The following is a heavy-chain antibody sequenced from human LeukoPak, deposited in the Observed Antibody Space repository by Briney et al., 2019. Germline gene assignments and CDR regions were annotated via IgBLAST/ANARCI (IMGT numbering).Heavy chain of an antibody. CDR2: ISVDGSNK. D-gene: IGHD2/OR15-2a*01. CDR3: ARDEPSPDSTDLDF. V-gene: IGHV3-30-3*01. J-gene: IGHJ4*02. CDR1: GFTVSSNY. Sequence: GGSLRLSCAASGFTVSSNYMSWVRQAPGKGLEWVAVISVDGSNKFYAGSVRGRCTISRDNSKNTMSLQMDSLRGEDTAVYYCARDEPSPDSTDLDFWGQGTLVTVSS.